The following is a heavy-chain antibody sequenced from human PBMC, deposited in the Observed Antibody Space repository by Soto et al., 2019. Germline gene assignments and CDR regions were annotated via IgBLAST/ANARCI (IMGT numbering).Heavy chain of an antibody. D-gene: IGHD2-15*01. CDR1: GFTFSSYG. CDR3: AKARGNSGGSSPDN. CDR2: ISNTGSSK. Sequence: QVQLVESGGGVVQPGRSLTLSCAASGFTFSSYGMHWVRQAPGKGLEWVALISNTGSSKYYADSVKGRFTISRDNSKNTCYLKRNSRGGGDRVFYYCAKARGNSGGSSPDNGGKGPLFPVSS. J-gene: IGHJ4*02. V-gene: IGHV3-30*18.